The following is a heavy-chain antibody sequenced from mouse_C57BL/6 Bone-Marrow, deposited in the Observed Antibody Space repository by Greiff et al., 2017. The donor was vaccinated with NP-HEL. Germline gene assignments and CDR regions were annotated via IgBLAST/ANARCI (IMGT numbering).Heavy chain of an antibody. Sequence: QVQLQQPGAELVRPGTSVKLSCKASGYTFTSYWMHWVKQRPGQGLEWIGVIDPSDSYTNYNQKFKGKATLTVDTSSSTAYMQLSSLTSEDSAVYYCASPPHWSQGTSVTVAS. J-gene: IGHJ4*01. V-gene: IGHV1-59*01. CDR1: GYTFTSYW. CDR2: IDPSDSYT. CDR3: ASPPH.